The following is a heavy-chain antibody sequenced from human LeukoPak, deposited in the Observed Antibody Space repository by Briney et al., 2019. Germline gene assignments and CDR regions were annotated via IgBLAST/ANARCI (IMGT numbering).Heavy chain of an antibody. V-gene: IGHV3-30*18. CDR1: GFTFSSYG. D-gene: IGHD6-19*01. J-gene: IGHJ6*02. CDR3: AKDSYYSGWYLNYYYGMDV. Sequence: GGSLRLSCAATGFTFSSYGMHWVRQAPGKGLEWVAVISYDGSNKYYADSVKGRFTISRDNSKNTLYLQMNSLRAEDTAVYYCAKDSYYSGWYLNYYYGMDVWGQGTTVTVSS. CDR2: ISYDGSNK.